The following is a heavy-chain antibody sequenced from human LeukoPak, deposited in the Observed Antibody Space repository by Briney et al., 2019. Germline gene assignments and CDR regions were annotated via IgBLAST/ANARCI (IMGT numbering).Heavy chain of an antibody. D-gene: IGHD3-22*01. CDR2: ISYDGSNK. Sequence: GRSLRLSCGASGFTFSSYDMHWVRQAPGKGLEWVAVISYDGSNKYYADSVKGRFTISRDNSKHTLNLHMNSLRAEDTAVYYCAKDPTHYRVWDYYETIGLSYWGQGTLVTVSS. CDR3: AKDPTHYRVWDYYETIGLSY. V-gene: IGHV3-30*18. J-gene: IGHJ4*02. CDR1: GFTFSSYD.